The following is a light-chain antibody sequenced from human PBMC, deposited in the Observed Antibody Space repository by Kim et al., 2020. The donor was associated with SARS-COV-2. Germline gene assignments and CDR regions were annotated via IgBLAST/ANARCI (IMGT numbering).Light chain of an antibody. CDR1: QTIDNY. CDR2: TTS. V-gene: IGKV1-39*01. J-gene: IGKJ2*01. Sequence: DIQMTQSPSSLSASVGDRVTISCRAGQTIDNYLNWYQQIPGKAPKLLIYTTSTLYNGVPSRFSGGGSGTDFTLTINSLQPEDFATYFCQQTSTPPYTFGQGTKLEI. CDR3: QQTSTPPYT.